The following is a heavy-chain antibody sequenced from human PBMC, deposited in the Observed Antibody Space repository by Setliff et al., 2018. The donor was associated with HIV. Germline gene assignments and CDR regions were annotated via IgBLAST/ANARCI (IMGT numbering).Heavy chain of an antibody. CDR1: GGTFSSYA. Sequence: ASVKVSCKASGGTFSSYAISWVRQAPGQGLEWMGWINPNNGGTNYAQKFQGRVTMTRDTSISTAYMELSRLRSDDTAVYYCARVGILLWFGELTEAPLDYWGQGTLVTVSS. J-gene: IGHJ4*02. D-gene: IGHD3-10*01. CDR3: ARVGILLWFGELTEAPLDY. V-gene: IGHV1-2*02. CDR2: INPNNGGT.